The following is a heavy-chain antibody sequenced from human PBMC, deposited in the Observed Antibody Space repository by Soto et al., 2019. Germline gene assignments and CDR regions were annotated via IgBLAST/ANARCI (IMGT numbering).Heavy chain of an antibody. CDR1: GFTFSSYG. J-gene: IGHJ4*02. V-gene: IGHV3-33*01. Sequence: QVQLVESGGGVVQPGRSLRLSCAASGFTFSSYGMHWVRQAPGKGLEWVAVIWYDGSNKYYADSVKGRFTISRDNSMKTTYLKMKSLRAEDTAVYYCARGSPRNTDFDYWGQGTLVSVSS. D-gene: IGHD1-1*01. CDR3: ARGSPRNTDFDY. CDR2: IWYDGSNK.